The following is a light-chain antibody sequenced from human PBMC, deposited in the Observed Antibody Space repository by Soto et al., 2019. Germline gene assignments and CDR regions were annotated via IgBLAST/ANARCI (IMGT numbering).Light chain of an antibody. Sequence: DIQMTQSPSSLSASVGDRVTITCRASRYIRTALSWYQHRPGQAPKVLICVASSLQSGVPSRFSGSGSGTEFTLTISSLQPDDFATYYCQQYSSYSLTFGQGTKVDI. CDR3: QQYSSYSLT. V-gene: IGKV1-17*01. CDR1: RYIRTA. CDR2: VAS. J-gene: IGKJ1*01.